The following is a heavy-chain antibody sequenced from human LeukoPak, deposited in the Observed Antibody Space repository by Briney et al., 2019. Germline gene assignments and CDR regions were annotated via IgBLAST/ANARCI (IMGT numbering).Heavy chain of an antibody. CDR2: ISSSGNTK. CDR1: GFTFSDYY. J-gene: IGHJ4*02. Sequence: GGSLRLSCAASGFTFSDYYMSWIRQAPGKGLEWVSYISSSGNTKYYADSVKGRLTISRDNAKNSLYLQMNSLRAEDTAVYYCARDGGSAWFFRYWGQGTLVTVSS. V-gene: IGHV3-11*04. D-gene: IGHD6-19*01. CDR3: ARDGGSAWFFRY.